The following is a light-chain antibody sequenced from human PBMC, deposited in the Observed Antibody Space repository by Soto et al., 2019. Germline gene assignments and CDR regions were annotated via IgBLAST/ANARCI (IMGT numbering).Light chain of an antibody. CDR1: QTLSTNS. CDR3: QQYTNWPKT. CDR2: AAS. V-gene: IGKV3-20*01. J-gene: IGKJ1*01. Sequence: EIVLTQSPGTLSLSPGERATLSCRASQTLSTNSLAWYQQRPGQTPRLLIYAASTRDTDIPDRFNGSGSGTDFALTISRLEPEDFAVYYCQQYTNWPKTFXQGTKVDIK.